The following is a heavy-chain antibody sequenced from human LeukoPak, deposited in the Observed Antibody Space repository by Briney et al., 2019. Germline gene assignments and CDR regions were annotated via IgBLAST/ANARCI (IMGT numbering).Heavy chain of an antibody. D-gene: IGHD3-10*01. Sequence: KPSETLSLTCTVSGGSISSSSYYWGWIRQPPGKGLEWIGSIYYSGSTYYNPSLKSRVTISVDTSKNQFSLKLSSVTAADTAVYYCAARSGTMGFDYWGQGTLVTVSS. CDR1: GGSISSSSYY. J-gene: IGHJ4*02. CDR3: AARSGTMGFDY. CDR2: IYYSGST. V-gene: IGHV4-39*07.